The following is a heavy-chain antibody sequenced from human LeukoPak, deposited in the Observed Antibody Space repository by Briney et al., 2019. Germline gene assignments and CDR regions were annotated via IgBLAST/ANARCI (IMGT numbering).Heavy chain of an antibody. D-gene: IGHD3-9*01. CDR3: ARDAPGRDILTGYLDY. Sequence: SVKVSCKASGGTFSSYAISWVRQAPGQGLEWMGGIIPIFGTANYAQKFQGRVTITADESTSTAYMELGSLRSEDTAVYYCARDAPGRDILTGYLDYWGQGTLVTVSS. V-gene: IGHV1-69*01. CDR2: IIPIFGTA. CDR1: GGTFSSYA. J-gene: IGHJ4*02.